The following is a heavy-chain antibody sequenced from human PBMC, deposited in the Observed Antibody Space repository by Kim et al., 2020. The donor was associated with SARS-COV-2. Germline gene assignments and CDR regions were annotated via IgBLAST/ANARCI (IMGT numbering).Heavy chain of an antibody. J-gene: IGHJ3*02. Sequence: SETLSLTCTVSGGSISSEDYYWSWIRQPPGKGLEWIGYTSHSGRTYYNPSPKSRITISTYTSKNHFSLTLTSVTTADTSVSYCATPPGDAFDIGGQGT. CDR2: TSHSGRT. V-gene: IGHV4-30-4*01. CDR1: GGSISSEDYY. CDR3: ATPPGDAFDI. D-gene: IGHD3-10*01.